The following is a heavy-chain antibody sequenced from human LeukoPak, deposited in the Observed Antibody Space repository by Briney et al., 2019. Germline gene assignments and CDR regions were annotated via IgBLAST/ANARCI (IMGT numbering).Heavy chain of an antibody. D-gene: IGHD3-22*01. Sequence: GGSLRLSCAASGITFSTYSMNWVRLAPGKGLEWVSSISSSSGYIYYADSVKGRFTISRDNAKNSLYLQMSSLRAEDTALYYCARVRNYYDSSGYSPFDYWGQGTLVTVSS. CDR3: ARVRNYYDSSGYSPFDY. V-gene: IGHV3-21*01. CDR2: ISSSSGYI. CDR1: GITFSTYS. J-gene: IGHJ4*02.